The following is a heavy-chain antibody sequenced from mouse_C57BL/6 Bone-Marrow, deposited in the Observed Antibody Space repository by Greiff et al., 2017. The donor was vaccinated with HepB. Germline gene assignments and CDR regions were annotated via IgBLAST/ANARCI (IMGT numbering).Heavy chain of an antibody. CDR1: GYTFTSYW. V-gene: IGHV1-50*01. Sequence: VQLKQPGAELVKPGASVKLSCKASGYTFTSYWMQWVKQRPGQGLEWIGEIDPSDSYTNYNQKFKGKATLTVDTSSSTAYMQLSSLTSEDSAVYYCARSSYKGFAYWGQGTLVTVSA. J-gene: IGHJ3*01. CDR2: IDPSDSYT. CDR3: ARSSYKGFAY. D-gene: IGHD1-3*01.